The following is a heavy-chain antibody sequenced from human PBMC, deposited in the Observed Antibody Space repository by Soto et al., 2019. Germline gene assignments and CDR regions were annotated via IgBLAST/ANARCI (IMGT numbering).Heavy chain of an antibody. J-gene: IGHJ4*02. V-gene: IGHV3-11*01. D-gene: IGHD6-13*01. CDR1: GFTFSDYY. CDR2: ISSSGSTI. CDR3: ATRPLIAAANDY. Sequence: GGSLRLSCAASGFTFSDYYMSWIRQAPGKGLEWVSYISSSGSTIYYADSVKGRFTISRDNAKNSLYLQMNSLRAEDTAVYYCATRPLIAAANDYWGQGTLVIVSS.